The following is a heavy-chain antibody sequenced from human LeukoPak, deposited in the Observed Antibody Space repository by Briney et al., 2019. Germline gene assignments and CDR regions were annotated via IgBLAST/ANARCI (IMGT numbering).Heavy chain of an antibody. J-gene: IGHJ4*02. Sequence: GGSLGLSCAASGFTFSSYAMSWVRQAPGKGLEWVSAISGSGGSTYYADSVKGRFTISRDNSKNTLYLQMNSLRAEDTAVYYCAKAGCSGGSCYLYYFDYWGQGTLVTVSS. V-gene: IGHV3-23*01. CDR1: GFTFSSYA. D-gene: IGHD2-15*01. CDR2: ISGSGGST. CDR3: AKAGCSGGSCYLYYFDY.